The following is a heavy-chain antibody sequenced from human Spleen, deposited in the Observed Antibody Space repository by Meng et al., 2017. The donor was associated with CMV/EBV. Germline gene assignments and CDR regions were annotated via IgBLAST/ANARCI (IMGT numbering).Heavy chain of an antibody. Sequence: GESLKISCAASRFTFSSYWMSWVRQAPGKGLEWVSIISVSGGSTNYADSVKGRFTISRDSSKNTLYLQMNNLRAEDSAVYYCVKGVRTSSAGDYWGQGTLVTVSS. J-gene: IGHJ4*01. CDR2: ISVSGGST. CDR1: RFTFSSYW. V-gene: IGHV3-23*01. CDR3: VKGVRTSSAGDY. D-gene: IGHD2-2*01.